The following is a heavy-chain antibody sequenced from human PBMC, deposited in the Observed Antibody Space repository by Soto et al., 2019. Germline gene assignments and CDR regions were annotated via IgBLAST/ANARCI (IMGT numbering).Heavy chain of an antibody. D-gene: IGHD3-16*01. CDR2: INTYNGNT. CDR1: GYTFTRYG. J-gene: IGHJ6*02. CDR3: AMVDVYVTPSPQDV. Sequence: QVQLVQSGAEVKNPGASVKVSCKASGYTFTRYGIGWARQAPGQGLEWMGWINTYNGNTNYAQNAQGRGTLTTDTSTSTAYMELRSLRSNDTAIYYCAMVDVYVTPSPQDVWGQGTTVIVSS. V-gene: IGHV1-18*01.